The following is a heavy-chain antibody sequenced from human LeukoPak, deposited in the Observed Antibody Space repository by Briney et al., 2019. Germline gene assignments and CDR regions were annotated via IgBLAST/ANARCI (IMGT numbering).Heavy chain of an antibody. J-gene: IGHJ4*02. CDR3: ASTRPGAYYFDH. Sequence: GGSLRLSCAASGFTFSSYAMHWVRQAPGKGLEWVAVISYDGSNKYYADSVKGRFTISRDNSKNTLYLQMNSLRAEDTAVYYCASTRPGAYYFDHWGQGTLVTVSS. CDR1: GFTFSSYA. D-gene: IGHD3-10*01. V-gene: IGHV3-30-3*01. CDR2: ISYDGSNK.